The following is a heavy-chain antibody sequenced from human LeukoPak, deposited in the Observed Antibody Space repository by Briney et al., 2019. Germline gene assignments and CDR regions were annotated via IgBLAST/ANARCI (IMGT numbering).Heavy chain of an antibody. CDR1: GDSVSSNSAA. J-gene: IGHJ4*02. Sequence: SQTLSLTCAIYGDSVSSNSAAWNWIRQSPSRGLEWLGRTYYRSKWSNNYAISVKRRISINPDTSKNQFSLQLNSATPEDTAVYYCARIVGGAPDYWGQGILVTVSS. V-gene: IGHV6-1*01. CDR2: TYYRSKWSN. CDR3: ARIVGGAPDY. D-gene: IGHD1-26*01.